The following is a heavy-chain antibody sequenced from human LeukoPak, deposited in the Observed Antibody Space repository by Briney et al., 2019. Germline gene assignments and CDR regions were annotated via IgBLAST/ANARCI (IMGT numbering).Heavy chain of an antibody. CDR2: ISGSGDST. Sequence: PGGSLRLSCAVSGFTFSSYAMSWVRQAPGKGVEWVSAISGSGDSTSYADSVKGRFSVSRDNSKNTLYLQMNSLRAEDTALYFCARNVSSGWYVDYWGQGTLVTVSS. CDR3: ARNVSSGWYVDY. V-gene: IGHV3-23*01. J-gene: IGHJ4*02. D-gene: IGHD6-19*01. CDR1: GFTFSSYA.